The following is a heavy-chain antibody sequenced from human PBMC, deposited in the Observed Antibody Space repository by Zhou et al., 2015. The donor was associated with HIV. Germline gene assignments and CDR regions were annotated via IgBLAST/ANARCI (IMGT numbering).Heavy chain of an antibody. V-gene: IGHV1-69*06. D-gene: IGHD6-6*01. CDR1: GGTFNTYE. CDR2: IIPFSGTA. CDR3: ARDRGGAARPAWRYFDL. Sequence: QVQLVQSGAEVKKPGSSVKVSCKASGGTFNTYEVSWVRQAPGQGLEWMGGIIPFSGTAKNAQKFQGRVTITADRSTSTAYMELRSLRSEDTAVYYCARDRGGAARPAWRYFDLWGRGTLVTVSS. J-gene: IGHJ2*01.